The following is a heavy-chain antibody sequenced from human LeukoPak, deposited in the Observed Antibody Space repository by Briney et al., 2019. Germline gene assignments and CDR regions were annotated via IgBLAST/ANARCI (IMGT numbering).Heavy chain of an antibody. CDR3: ARDRQWALDY. J-gene: IGHJ4*02. D-gene: IGHD6-19*01. Sequence: SQTLSLTCTVSGGSINSGGYYWSWIRQHPWKGLEWIGYIYYSGSTYYNPSLKSRLTISLDTSKNQFSLKLSSVTAADTAVYYRARDRQWALDYWGQGTLVTVSS. CDR2: IYYSGST. CDR1: GGSINSGGYY. V-gene: IGHV4-31*03.